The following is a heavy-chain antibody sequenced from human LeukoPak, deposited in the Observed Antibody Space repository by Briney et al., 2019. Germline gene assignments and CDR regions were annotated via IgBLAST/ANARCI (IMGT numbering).Heavy chain of an antibody. V-gene: IGHV4-39*01. Sequence: SETLSLTCTVSGGSISSSGYYWGWIRQPPGKGLEWIGSIYYSGSTYYNPSLKSQVTISVDTSKNQFSLKLSSVTAADTAVYYCARLGYSYGFSDYYYGMDVWGQGTTVTVPS. J-gene: IGHJ6*02. CDR2: IYYSGST. D-gene: IGHD5-18*01. CDR1: GGSISSSGYY. CDR3: ARLGYSYGFSDYYYGMDV.